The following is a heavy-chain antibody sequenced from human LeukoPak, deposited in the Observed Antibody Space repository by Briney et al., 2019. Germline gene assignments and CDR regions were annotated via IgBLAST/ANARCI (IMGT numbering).Heavy chain of an antibody. J-gene: IGHJ5*02. CDR1: GGSISSGGYS. V-gene: IGHV4-30-2*01. Sequence: PSETLSLTCAVSGGSISSGGYSWSWIRQPPGKGLEWIGYIYHSGSTYYNPSLKSRVTISVDRSKNQFSLKLSSVAAADTAVYYCARGAVTAAIVWFDPWGQGTLVIVSS. CDR2: IYHSGST. CDR3: ARGAVTAAIVWFDP. D-gene: IGHD2-2*01.